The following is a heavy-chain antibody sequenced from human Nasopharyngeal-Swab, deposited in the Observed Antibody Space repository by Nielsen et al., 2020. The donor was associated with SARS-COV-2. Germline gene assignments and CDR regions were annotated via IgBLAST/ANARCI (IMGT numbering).Heavy chain of an antibody. V-gene: IGHV3-33*01. CDR2: IWYDGSNK. CDR1: GFTFSSYG. D-gene: IGHD6-19*01. Sequence: GASLKISCAASGFTFSSYGMHWVRQAPGKGLEWVAVIWYDGSNKYYADSVKGRFTISRDNSKNTLYLQMNSLRAEGTAVYYCARDGLRYSSGWHRVDVWGQGTTVTVSS. CDR3: ARDGLRYSSGWHRVDV. J-gene: IGHJ6*02.